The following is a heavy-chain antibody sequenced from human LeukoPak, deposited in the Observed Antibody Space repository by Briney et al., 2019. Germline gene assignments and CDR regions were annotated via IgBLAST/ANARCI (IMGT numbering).Heavy chain of an antibody. CDR1: GYTFTSYD. J-gene: IGHJ6*03. V-gene: IGHV1-8*01. CDR3: ARAHCSSTSCYIGYYYYYMDV. Sequence: ASVKVSCKASGYTFTSYDINWVRQATGQRLEWMGWMNPNSGNTGYAQKFQGRVTMTRNTSISTAYMELSSLRSEDTAVYYCARAHCSSTSCYIGYYYYYMDVWGKGTTVTVSS. D-gene: IGHD2-2*02. CDR2: MNPNSGNT.